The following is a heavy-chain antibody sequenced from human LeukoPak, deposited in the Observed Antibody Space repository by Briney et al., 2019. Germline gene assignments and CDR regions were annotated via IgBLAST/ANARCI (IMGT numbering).Heavy chain of an antibody. Sequence: PGGSLRLSCAASGFTFSSYGMHWGRQAPGKGLEWVAVVSYDGSNQYYADSVKGRFTISRDNSKNTLNLQMNSLRAEDTAVYYCAKARDYDNSGYLNYWGQGTLVTVSS. CDR1: GFTFSSYG. D-gene: IGHD3-22*01. V-gene: IGHV3-30*18. CDR3: AKARDYDNSGYLNY. CDR2: VSYDGSNQ. J-gene: IGHJ4*02.